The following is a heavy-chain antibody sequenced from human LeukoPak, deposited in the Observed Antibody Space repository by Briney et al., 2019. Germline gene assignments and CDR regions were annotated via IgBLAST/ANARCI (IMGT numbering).Heavy chain of an antibody. CDR3: ASTALGYCSSTSCFTPHYFDY. CDR2: IYYSGST. J-gene: IGHJ4*02. Sequence: SETLSLTCTVSGGSISSSSYYWGWIRQPPGKGLEWIGSIYYSGSTYYNPSLKSRVTISVGTSKNQFSLKLSFVTAADTAVYYCASTALGYCSSTSCFTPHYFDYWGQGTLVTVSS. D-gene: IGHD2-2*01. CDR1: GGSISSSSYY. V-gene: IGHV4-39*01.